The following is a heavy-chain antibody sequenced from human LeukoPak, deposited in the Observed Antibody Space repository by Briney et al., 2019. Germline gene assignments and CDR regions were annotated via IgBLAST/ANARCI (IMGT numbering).Heavy chain of an antibody. D-gene: IGHD3-3*01. J-gene: IGHJ4*02. V-gene: IGHV3-30*14. CDR3: ARVLRNWYYFDY. CDR1: GFTFSSYA. Sequence: GGSLRLSCAASGFTFSSYAMQWVRQAPGKGLEWVAIISYDGSNKYYADSVKGRFTISRDNSKNTLYLQMNSLRAEDTAVYYCARVLRNWYYFDYWGQGTLVTVSS. CDR2: ISYDGSNK.